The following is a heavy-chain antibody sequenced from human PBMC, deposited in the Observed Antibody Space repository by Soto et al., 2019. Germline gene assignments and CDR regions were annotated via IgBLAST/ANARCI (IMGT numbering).Heavy chain of an antibody. J-gene: IGHJ5*02. CDR1: GFTFSSYA. V-gene: IGHV3-30-3*01. CDR3: AREGGIARAGNNWFDP. CDR2: ISYDGSNK. D-gene: IGHD6-13*01. Sequence: GGSLRLSCAASGFTFSSYAMSWVRQAPGKGLEWVTLISYDGSNKHYADSVKGRFTISRDNSKNTLYLQMNSLRTEDTAVYYCAREGGIARAGNNWFDPWGQGTLVTVSS.